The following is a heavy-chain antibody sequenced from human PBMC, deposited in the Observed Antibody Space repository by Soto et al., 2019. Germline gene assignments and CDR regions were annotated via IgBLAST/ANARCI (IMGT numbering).Heavy chain of an antibody. CDR2: IYYSGST. V-gene: IGHV4-31*03. CDR1: GGSISSGGYY. CDR3: ANNYDLAWFDP. J-gene: IGHJ5*02. D-gene: IGHD5-12*01. Sequence: SETLSLTCTVSGGSISSGGYYWSWIRQHPGKGLEWIGYIYYSGSTYYNPSLKSRVTISVDTSKNQFSLKLSSVTAADTAVYYCANNYDLAWFDPWGQGTLVTVSS.